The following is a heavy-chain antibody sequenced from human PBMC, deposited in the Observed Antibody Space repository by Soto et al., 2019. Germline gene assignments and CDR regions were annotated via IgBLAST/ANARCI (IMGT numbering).Heavy chain of an antibody. CDR2: IYYSGST. CDR3: ARAQTIFGIITVFDY. Sequence: SETLSLTCTVSGGSINSGGYYWSWIRQHPGKGLEWIGYIYYSGSTYYNPSLKSRVTISIDTSKNQFSLKPSSVTAADTAVYYCARAQTIFGIITVFDYWGQGALVTVSS. J-gene: IGHJ4*02. D-gene: IGHD3-3*01. V-gene: IGHV4-31*02. CDR1: GGSINSGGYY.